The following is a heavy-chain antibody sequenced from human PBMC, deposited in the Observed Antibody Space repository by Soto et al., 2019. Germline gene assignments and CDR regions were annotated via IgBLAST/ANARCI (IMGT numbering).Heavy chain of an antibody. J-gene: IGHJ4*02. CDR2: ISWNSGSI. CDR1: GFTFDDYA. D-gene: IGHD6-19*01. V-gene: IGHV3-9*01. CDR3: AKEGPVAGPFDY. Sequence: EVQLVESGGGLVQPGRSLRLSCAASGFTFDDYAMHWVRQAPGKGLEWVSGISWNSGSIGYADSVKGRFTISRDNAKNSLYLQMNSLRAEDTALYYCAKEGPVAGPFDYWGQGTLVTVSS.